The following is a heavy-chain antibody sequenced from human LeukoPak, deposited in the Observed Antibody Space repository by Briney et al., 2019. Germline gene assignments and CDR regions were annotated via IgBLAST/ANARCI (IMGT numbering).Heavy chain of an antibody. CDR3: AKFKGHYGDSEYYFDS. Sequence: PSETLSLTCTVSGGSISSSSYYWGWIRQPPGKGLEWLGSIYYSGSTYYNPSLKSRVTISVDTSKNQFSLKLSSVTAADTAVYYCAKFKGHYGDSEYYFDSWGQGTLVTVSS. V-gene: IGHV4-39*01. J-gene: IGHJ4*02. D-gene: IGHD3-10*01. CDR1: GGSISSSSYY. CDR2: IYYSGST.